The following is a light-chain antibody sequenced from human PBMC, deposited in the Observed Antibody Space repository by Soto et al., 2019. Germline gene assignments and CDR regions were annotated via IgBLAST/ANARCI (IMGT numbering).Light chain of an antibody. J-gene: IGLJ3*02. Sequence: QSALTQPASVSGSPGQSITISCTGTSSDVGAYNYVSWYQHHPGKVPKLLIYEVTNRPSGVSDRFSGSKSGNTASLTISGLQAEDEADYYCCSYAGARTYVLFGGGTKLTVL. CDR1: SSDVGAYNY. CDR3: CSYAGARTYVL. CDR2: EVT. V-gene: IGLV2-14*01.